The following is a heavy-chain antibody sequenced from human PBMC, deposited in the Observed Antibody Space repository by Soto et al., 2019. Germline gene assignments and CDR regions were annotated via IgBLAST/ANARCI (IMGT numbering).Heavy chain of an antibody. CDR3: AKGSDGWYHPNWFDP. J-gene: IGHJ5*02. D-gene: IGHD6-19*01. Sequence: GGSLRLSCAASGFTFSSYAMSWVRQAPGKGLEWVSAISGSGGSTYYADSVKGRFTISRDNTKNTLYLQMNSLRAEDTAVYYCAKGSDGWYHPNWFDPWGQGTLVTVSS. CDR1: GFTFSSYA. CDR2: ISGSGGST. V-gene: IGHV3-23*01.